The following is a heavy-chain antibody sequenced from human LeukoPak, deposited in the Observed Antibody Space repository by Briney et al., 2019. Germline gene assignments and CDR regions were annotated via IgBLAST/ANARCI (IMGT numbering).Heavy chain of an antibody. CDR3: ARSRTYGDYGRGLDY. D-gene: IGHD4-17*01. J-gene: IGHJ4*02. V-gene: IGHV3-23*01. CDR2: IGAGGTFT. CDR1: GFTFSSYA. Sequence: GGSLRLSCTASGFTFSSYAMNWVRQAPGKGLEWVSGIGAGGTFTYYADSVKGRFTISRDNAKNTLYLQMNSLRAEDTAVYYCARSRTYGDYGRGLDYWGQGTLVTVSS.